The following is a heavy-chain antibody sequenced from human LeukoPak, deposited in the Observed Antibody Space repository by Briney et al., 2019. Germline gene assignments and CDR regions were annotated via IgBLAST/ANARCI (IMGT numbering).Heavy chain of an antibody. J-gene: IGHJ4*02. V-gene: IGHV3-30*03. D-gene: IGHD5-12*01. CDR1: GFTFNTYG. Sequence: GGSLRLSCAASGFTFNTYGMHWVRQAPGKGLEWVAVIAYGGGKKYYADSVKGRFTISRDNSRNTLYLQMNSLRAEDTAVYYCARDDRGYSGYHFDHWGQGTLVTVSS. CDR2: IAYGGGKK. CDR3: ARDDRGYSGYHFDH.